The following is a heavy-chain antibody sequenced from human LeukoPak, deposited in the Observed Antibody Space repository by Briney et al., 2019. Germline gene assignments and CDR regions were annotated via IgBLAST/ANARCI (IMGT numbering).Heavy chain of an antibody. CDR3: ARDSGPRETYFDY. Sequence: GGSLRLSCAASGFTFSSYAMHWVRQAPGKGLEWVAVISYDGSKKYYADSVKGRFTISRDNSNNTLYLQMNSLRAEDTAVYYCARDSGPRETYFDYWGQGTLVTVSS. D-gene: IGHD6-6*01. CDR1: GFTFSSYA. CDR2: ISYDGSKK. V-gene: IGHV3-30-3*01. J-gene: IGHJ4*02.